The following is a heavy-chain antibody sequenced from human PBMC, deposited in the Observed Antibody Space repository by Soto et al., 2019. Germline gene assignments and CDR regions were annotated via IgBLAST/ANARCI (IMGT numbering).Heavy chain of an antibody. V-gene: IGHV3-30*18. D-gene: IGHD3-10*01. Sequence: QVQLVESGGGGVQPGRSLRLSCGASGFIFSSYGMHWVRQAPGKGLEWVAIVSYDGTNKYYADSVKGRFTISRDNSKNTLYLQMNSLRAEDTAVYYCAKGSTMVRGVPSSFDYWGQGTLVTVSS. J-gene: IGHJ4*02. CDR2: VSYDGTNK. CDR3: AKGSTMVRGVPSSFDY. CDR1: GFIFSSYG.